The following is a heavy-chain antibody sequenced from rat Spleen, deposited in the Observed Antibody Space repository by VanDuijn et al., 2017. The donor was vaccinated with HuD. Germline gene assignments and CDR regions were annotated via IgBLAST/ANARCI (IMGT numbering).Heavy chain of an antibody. V-gene: IGHV5-31*01. D-gene: IGHD1-10*01. CDR2: ITNTGGST. Sequence: EVQLVESGGGLVQPGRSLKLSCVTSGFTFNNYWMTWVRQAPGKGLEWVASITNTGGSTYYPDSVKGRFTISRDNAKSTLYLQMNSLRSEDTATYYCTRDGEQLVYYFDYWGQGVMVTVSS. J-gene: IGHJ2*01. CDR3: TRDGEQLVYYFDY. CDR1: GFTFNNYW.